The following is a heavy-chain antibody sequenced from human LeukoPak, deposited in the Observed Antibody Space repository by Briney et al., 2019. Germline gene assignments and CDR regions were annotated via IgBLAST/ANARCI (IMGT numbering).Heavy chain of an antibody. D-gene: IGHD3-16*01. Sequence: GSLRLSCAASGFTFSGHNMNWVRQAPGKGLEWISFVSISSGTIYYADSVNGRFRISRDNAKSSLDLEMNSLRAEDTAVYYCARAMSTFGGVRNYFDSWGQGTLVTVSS. J-gene: IGHJ4*02. CDR1: GFTFSGHN. V-gene: IGHV3-48*04. CDR3: ARAMSTFGGVRNYFDS. CDR2: VSISSGTI.